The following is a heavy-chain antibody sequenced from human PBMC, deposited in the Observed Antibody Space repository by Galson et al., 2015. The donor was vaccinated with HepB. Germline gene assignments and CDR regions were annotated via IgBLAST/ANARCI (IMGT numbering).Heavy chain of an antibody. D-gene: IGHD2-15*01. CDR1: GGTFSRYG. J-gene: IGHJ5*02. V-gene: IGHV1-69*05. CDR3: ARGGTSVVGGTPNWFDP. CDR2: IIPIFGTA. Sequence: SVKVSCKASGGTFSRYGISWVRQAPGQGLEWMGGIIPIFGTANYAQKFQGRVTITTDESTSTAYMELSSLRSEDTAVYYCARGGTSVVGGTPNWFDPWGQGTRVTVSS.